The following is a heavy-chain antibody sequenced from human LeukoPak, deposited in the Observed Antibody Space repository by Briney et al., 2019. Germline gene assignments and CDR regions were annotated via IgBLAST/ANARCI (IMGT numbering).Heavy chain of an antibody. Sequence: GASVKVSCKASGYTFTGYYMHWVRQAPGQGLEWMGWINPNSGGTNYAQKFQGRVTMTRDTSISTAYMELSRLRSDDTAVYYCARDTIAVDPGSMDVWGKGTTVTISS. CDR1: GYTFTGYY. CDR3: ARDTIAVDPGSMDV. V-gene: IGHV1-2*02. CDR2: INPNSGGT. J-gene: IGHJ6*03. D-gene: IGHD6-19*01.